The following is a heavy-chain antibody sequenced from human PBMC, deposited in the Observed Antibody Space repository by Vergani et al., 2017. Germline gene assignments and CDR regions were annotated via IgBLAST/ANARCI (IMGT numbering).Heavy chain of an antibody. CDR1: GFTFSSYA. J-gene: IGHJ6*02. CDR2: IGSSVPYI. CDR3: ARDCTSGGCPDNYGMDV. V-gene: IGHV3-21*06. Sequence: EVHLLESGGGLVQSGGSLRLSCAASGFTFSSYAMSWVRQAPGKGLEWVAFIGSSVPYINYADSVKGRFLISRDNTNNSLFLQLRSLRAEDAAVYYCARDCTSGGCPDNYGMDVWGQGATVTVSS. D-gene: IGHD2-8*01.